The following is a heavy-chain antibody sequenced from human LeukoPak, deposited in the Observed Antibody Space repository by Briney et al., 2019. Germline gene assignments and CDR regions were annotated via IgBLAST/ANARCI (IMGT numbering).Heavy chain of an antibody. CDR1: GFTLSDYW. J-gene: IGHJ4*02. Sequence: GGSLRLSCAASGFTLSDYWMSWVRQAPGRGLEWVANMNQDGSDKNYVDSVKGRFTISRDNAKNSLYLQMNSLRAEDTAVYYCATVPLQPYYGPFDYWGQGTLVTVSS. CDR3: ATVPLQPYYGPFDY. CDR2: MNQDGSDK. D-gene: IGHD3-10*01. V-gene: IGHV3-7*01.